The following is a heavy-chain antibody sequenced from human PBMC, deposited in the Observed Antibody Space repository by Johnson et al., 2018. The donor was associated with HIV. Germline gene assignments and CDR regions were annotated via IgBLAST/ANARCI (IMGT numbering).Heavy chain of an antibody. D-gene: IGHD6-13*01. Sequence: VQLVESGGGFVQPGGSLRLSCAASGFTFSSYAMSWVRQAPGKGLEWVANIKQDGSEKYYVDSVKGRFTISRDNAKNSVYLQMNSLRAEDTAVYYCARELGGSSLPFGAFDIWGQGTMVTVSS. CDR2: IKQDGSEK. CDR3: ARELGGSSLPFGAFDI. CDR1: GFTFSSYA. J-gene: IGHJ3*02. V-gene: IGHV3-7*03.